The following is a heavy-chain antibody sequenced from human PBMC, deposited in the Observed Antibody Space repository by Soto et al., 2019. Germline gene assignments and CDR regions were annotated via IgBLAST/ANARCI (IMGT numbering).Heavy chain of an antibody. Sequence: QVQLVESGGGVVQPGRSLRLSCAASGFTFSSYGMHWVRQAPGKGLEWVAVIWYDGSNKYYADSVKGRFTISRDNSKTTLYLQMNSLRAEDTAVYYCARGKYCSSTSCYGGSLYWGQGTLVTVSS. CDR2: IWYDGSNK. D-gene: IGHD2-2*01. J-gene: IGHJ4*02. CDR1: GFTFSSYG. V-gene: IGHV3-33*01. CDR3: ARGKYCSSTSCYGGSLY.